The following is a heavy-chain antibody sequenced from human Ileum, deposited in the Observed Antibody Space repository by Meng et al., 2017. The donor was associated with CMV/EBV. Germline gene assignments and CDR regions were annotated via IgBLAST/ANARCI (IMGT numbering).Heavy chain of an antibody. D-gene: IGHD3-10*01. CDR1: GFSFSSYW. CDR3: ARDMRPTMVRSYYYGMDV. V-gene: IGHV3-7*01. Sequence: GESLKISCAASGFSFSSYWMSWVRQSPGMGLEWVANIKQDGSATYYADSVKGRFTISRDNAKNSLYLQMNSLRAEDTAVYYCARDMRPTMVRSYYYGMDVWGQGTTVTVSS. J-gene: IGHJ6*02. CDR2: IKQDGSAT.